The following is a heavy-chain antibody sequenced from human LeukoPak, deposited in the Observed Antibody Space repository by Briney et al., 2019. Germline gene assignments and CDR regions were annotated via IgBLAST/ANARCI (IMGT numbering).Heavy chain of an antibody. D-gene: IGHD3-3*01. J-gene: IGHJ6*03. CDR1: GGSISSYY. CDR2: IYYSGST. V-gene: IGHV4-59*01. CDR3: ARAPASYYDFWSGYSYYYYYMDV. Sequence: SETLSLTCTVSGGSISSYYWSWIRQPPGKGLEWIGYIYYSGSTNYNPSLKSRVTISVDTSKNQFSLKLSSVTAADTAVYYCARAPASYYDFWSGYSYYYYYMDVWGKGTTVTVSS.